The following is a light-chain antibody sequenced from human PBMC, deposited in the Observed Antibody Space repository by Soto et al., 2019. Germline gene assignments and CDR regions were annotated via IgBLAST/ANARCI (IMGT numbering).Light chain of an antibody. J-gene: IGLJ2*01. CDR1: SSDIGGYNS. V-gene: IGLV2-8*01. CDR2: DVS. Sequence: QSALTQSPSASGSPGQSVTISCTGTSSDIGGYNSVSWYQQHPGKAPKVMIYDVSKRPSGVPDRFSGSKSGNTASLTVSALQAEDEADYYCSSYAGSYTFDVVFGGGTQLTVL. CDR3: SSYAGSYTFDVV.